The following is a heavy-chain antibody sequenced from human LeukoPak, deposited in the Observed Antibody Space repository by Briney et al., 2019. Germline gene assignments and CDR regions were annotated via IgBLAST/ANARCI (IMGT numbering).Heavy chain of an antibody. CDR1: GYTFTSYG. J-gene: IGHJ3*02. CDR2: ISAYNGNT. V-gene: IGHV1-18*01. Sequence: ASVKVSCKASGYTFTSYGISWVRRAPGQGLEWMGWISAYNGNTNYAQKLQGRVTMTTDTSTSTAYMELRSLRSDDTAVYYCARETRYNWNYDPAFDIWGQGTMVTVSS. CDR3: ARETRYNWNYDPAFDI. D-gene: IGHD1-7*01.